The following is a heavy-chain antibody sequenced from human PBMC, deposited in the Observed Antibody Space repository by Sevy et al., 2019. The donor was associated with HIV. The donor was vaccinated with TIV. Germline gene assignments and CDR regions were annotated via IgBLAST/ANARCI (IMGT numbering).Heavy chain of an antibody. Sequence: GGSLRLTCAASGFTLGSYTMNWVRQAPGEGLEWVASLSATGGSTYYADSVKGRFTISRDVSKCLLYLQMNSLTAEDTAIFYCAKTLQKLPFHPHYFDYWGQGTLVTVSS. CDR2: LSATGGST. J-gene: IGHJ4*02. CDR1: GFTLGSYT. CDR3: AKTLQKLPFHPHYFDY. V-gene: IGHV3-23*01. D-gene: IGHD2-21*02.